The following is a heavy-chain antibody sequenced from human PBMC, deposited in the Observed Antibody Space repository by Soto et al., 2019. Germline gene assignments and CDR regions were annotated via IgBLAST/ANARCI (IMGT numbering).Heavy chain of an antibody. CDR1: GFTFSSYW. D-gene: IGHD1-1*01. CDR2: IKQDGSEK. Sequence: PGGSLRLSCAASGFTFSSYWMSWVRQAPGKGLEWVANIKQDGSEKYYVDSVKGRFTISRDNAKNSLYLQMNSLRAEDTAVYYCARVAWERGNAFDIWGQGTMVTVSS. J-gene: IGHJ3*02. V-gene: IGHV3-7*01. CDR3: ARVAWERGNAFDI.